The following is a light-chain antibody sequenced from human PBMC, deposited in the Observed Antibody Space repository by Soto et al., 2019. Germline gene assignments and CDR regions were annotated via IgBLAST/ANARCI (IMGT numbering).Light chain of an antibody. V-gene: IGLV2-23*01. CDR3: CSYAGSRTFT. CDR1: SSNIGGYNV. Sequence: QSALTQPASVSGSPGQSITISCSGTSSNIGGYNVVSWYQQHPGKAPKVIVYEGIKRPSGVSDRFSGSTSGSTASLTISGLQAEDEADYHCCSYAGSRTFTFGGGTQLTVL. CDR2: EGI. J-gene: IGLJ2*01.